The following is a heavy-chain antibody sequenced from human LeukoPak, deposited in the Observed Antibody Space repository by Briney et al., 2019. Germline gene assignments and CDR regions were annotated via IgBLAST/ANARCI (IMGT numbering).Heavy chain of an antibody. CDR3: ARGRAITFGGVIVTFFDY. D-gene: IGHD3-16*02. CDR2: INPNSGGT. Sequence: ASVKVSCKASGYTFSSHYMHWVRQAPGQGLEWMGWINPNSGGTNYAQKFQGRVTMTRDTSISTAYMELSRLRSDDTAVYYCARGRAITFGGVIVTFFDYWGQGTLVTVSS. CDR1: GYTFSSHY. V-gene: IGHV1-2*02. J-gene: IGHJ4*02.